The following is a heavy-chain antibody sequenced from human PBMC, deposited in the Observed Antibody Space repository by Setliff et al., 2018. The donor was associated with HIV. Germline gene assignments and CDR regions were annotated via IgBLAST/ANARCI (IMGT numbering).Heavy chain of an antibody. CDR1: GYTFTSSG. J-gene: IGHJ6*03. Sequence: ASVKVSCKASGYTFTSSGITWVRQAPGQGLEWMGWIGTYNGDTNYAQKFQGRVTMTTDTSTSTAYMELRSLTSDDTAVYYCVRVTADRTNYYYYMDVWDKGTTVTVSS. CDR2: IGTYNGDT. D-gene: IGHD4-17*01. CDR3: VRVTADRTNYYYYMDV. V-gene: IGHV1-18*01.